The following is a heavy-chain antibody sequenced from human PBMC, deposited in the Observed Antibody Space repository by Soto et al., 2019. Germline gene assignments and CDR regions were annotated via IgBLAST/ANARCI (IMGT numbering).Heavy chain of an antibody. CDR1: GFTFSSYS. J-gene: IGHJ6*02. V-gene: IGHV3-21*01. CDR3: ARVLDPYYSDYYYGMDV. D-gene: IGHD3-22*01. Sequence: EVQLVESGGGLVKPGGSLRLSCAASGFTFSSYSMNWVRQAPGKGLEWVSSISSSSSYIYYADSVKGRFTISRDNAKNSLYLQMNSLRAEDTAVYYCARVLDPYYSDYYYGMDVWGQGTTVTVSS. CDR2: ISSSSSYI.